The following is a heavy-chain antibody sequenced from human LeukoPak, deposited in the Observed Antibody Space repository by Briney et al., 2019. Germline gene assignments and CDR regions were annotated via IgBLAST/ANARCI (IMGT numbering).Heavy chain of an antibody. V-gene: IGHV4-30-2*01. CDR2: IYHSGST. CDR1: GGSISSGGYY. D-gene: IGHD1-26*01. J-gene: IGHJ3*02. Sequence: PSQTLSLTCTVSGGSISSGGYYWSWIRQPPGKGLEWIGYIYHSGSTYYNPSLKSRVTISVDRSKNQFSLKLSSVTAADTAVYYCARGGLVGATSADAFDIWGQGTMVTVSS. CDR3: ARGGLVGATSADAFDI.